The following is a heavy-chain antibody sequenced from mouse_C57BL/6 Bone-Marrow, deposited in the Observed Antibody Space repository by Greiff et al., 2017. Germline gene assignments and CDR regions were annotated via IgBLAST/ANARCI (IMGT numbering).Heavy chain of an antibody. CDR3: ARGHYYAMDY. Sequence: SGPELVKPGASVKISCKASGYTFTDYYMNWVKQSHGKSLEWIGDINPNNGGTSYNQKFKGKATLTVDKSSSTAYMELRSLTSEDSAVYYCARGHYYAMDYWGQGTSVTVSS. CDR2: INPNNGGT. V-gene: IGHV1-26*01. CDR1: GYTFTDYY. J-gene: IGHJ4*01.